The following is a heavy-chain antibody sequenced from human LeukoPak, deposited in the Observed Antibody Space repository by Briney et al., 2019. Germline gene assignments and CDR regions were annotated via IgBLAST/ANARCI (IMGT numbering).Heavy chain of an antibody. CDR2: ISDSGGST. CDR1: GFTFSSYA. Sequence: GGSLTLSCVDSGFTFSSYAMSWVRQVPGKGLEWVSGISDSGGSTYYAYSVKGRFTISRDNSKNTLYLQMNSLRAEDTAVYYCASRQGLGWHYVNWGQGSLVSVSS. J-gene: IGHJ4*02. V-gene: IGHV3-23*01. CDR3: ASRQGLGWHYVN. D-gene: IGHD3-10*02.